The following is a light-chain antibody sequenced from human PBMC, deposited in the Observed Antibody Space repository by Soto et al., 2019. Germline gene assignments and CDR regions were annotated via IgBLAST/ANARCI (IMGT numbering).Light chain of an antibody. Sequence: EVVLTQSPGTLSLSPGERATLSCRASQSIDSSSLAWYQQTPGQTPRLLIYGASTRSTGVSDRFSGSGSGTDYPLSNSRLVPEDFGVYYCKNYGGSPVVTFGYGTKVEVK. V-gene: IGKV3-20*01. CDR3: KNYGGSPVVT. CDR1: QSIDSSS. J-gene: IGKJ3*01. CDR2: GAS.